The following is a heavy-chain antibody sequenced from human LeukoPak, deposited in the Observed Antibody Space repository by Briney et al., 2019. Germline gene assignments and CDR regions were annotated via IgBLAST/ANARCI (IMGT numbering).Heavy chain of an antibody. J-gene: IGHJ4*02. CDR2: ISGSGGST. CDR1: GFTFSSYA. D-gene: IGHD6-19*01. CDR3: AKGPLPGAVAGTPVDY. V-gene: IGHV3-23*01. Sequence: TGGSLRLSCAASGFTFSSYAMSWVRQAPGKGLEWVSAISGSGGSTYYADSVKGRFTISRDNSKNTLYLQMNSLRAEDTAVYYRAKGPLPGAVAGTPVDYWGQGTLVTVSS.